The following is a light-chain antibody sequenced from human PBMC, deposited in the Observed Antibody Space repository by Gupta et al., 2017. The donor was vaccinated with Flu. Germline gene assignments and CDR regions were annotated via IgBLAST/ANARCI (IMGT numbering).Light chain of an antibody. CDR1: QRIRSY. CDR3: QQRDCTPVP. Sequence: PSSLSSTRRSRVTITCRARQRIRSYLNGYQQKPGKAPKLLIYAASRLKSGVPSSFSGRGWETDFTLTISRRQPEYSATYYCQQRDCTPVPFCQGNQVEIK. J-gene: IGKJ1*01. CDR2: AAS. V-gene: IGKV1-39*01.